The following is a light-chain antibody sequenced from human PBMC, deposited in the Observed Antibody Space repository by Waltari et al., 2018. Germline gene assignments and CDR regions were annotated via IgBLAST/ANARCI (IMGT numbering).Light chain of an antibody. J-gene: IGLJ2*01. Sequence: QSVLAQPPSGSAAPRQRVTISSTGSSSNIGAGYYVHWYQQLPGTAPKLLIYGNSNRPSGVPDRFSGSKSGTSASLAITGLQAEDEADYYCQSYDSSLSGGVFGGGTKLTVL. CDR3: QSYDSSLSGGV. V-gene: IGLV1-40*01. CDR1: SSNIGAGYY. CDR2: GNS.